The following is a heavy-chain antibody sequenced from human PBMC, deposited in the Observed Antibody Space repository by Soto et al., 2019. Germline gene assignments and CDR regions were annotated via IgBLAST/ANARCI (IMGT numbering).Heavy chain of an antibody. CDR3: ARTYDGSGPNSGGYAFDI. CDR2: IYYSGT. J-gene: IGHJ3*02. CDR1: GGSISSYY. D-gene: IGHD3-22*01. V-gene: IGHV4-59*01. Sequence: QVQLQESGPGLVKPSETLSLTCSVSGGSISSYYWSWIRQPPGKGLEWIAYIYYSGTSYNPSLKCRVSISLDTSKYQFSLKLSSVTAADTAVYYCARTYDGSGPNSGGYAFDIWGQGTMVTVSS.